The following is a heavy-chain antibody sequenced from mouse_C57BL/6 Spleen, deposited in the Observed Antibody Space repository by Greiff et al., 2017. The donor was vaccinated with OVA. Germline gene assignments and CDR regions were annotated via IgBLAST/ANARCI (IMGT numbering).Heavy chain of an antibody. D-gene: IGHD2-5*01. J-gene: IGHJ4*01. CDR3: ARDGIVTNYYAMDY. Sequence: EVKLMESGGGLVKPGGSLKLSCAASGFTFSSYAMSWVRQTPEKRLEWVATISDGGSYTYYPDNVKGRFTISRDNAKNNLYLQMSHLKSEDTAMYYCARDGIVTNYYAMDYWGQGTSVTVSS. V-gene: IGHV5-4*01. CDR2: ISDGGSYT. CDR1: GFTFSSYA.